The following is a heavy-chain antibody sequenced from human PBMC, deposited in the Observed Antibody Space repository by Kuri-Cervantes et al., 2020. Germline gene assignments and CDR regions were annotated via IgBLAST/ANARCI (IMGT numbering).Heavy chain of an antibody. CDR3: ARLYYYGSSYYFDY. J-gene: IGHJ4*02. V-gene: IGHV4-59*08. D-gene: IGHD3-10*01. CDR2: IYYSGNT. Sequence: SETLSLTCTVSGGSISPYYWSWIRQPPGKGLEWIGYIYYSGNTNYNPSLKSRVTISVDTSKNQFSLKVTSVTAADTAVYYCARLYYYGSSYYFDYWGQGTLVTVSS. CDR1: GGSISPYY.